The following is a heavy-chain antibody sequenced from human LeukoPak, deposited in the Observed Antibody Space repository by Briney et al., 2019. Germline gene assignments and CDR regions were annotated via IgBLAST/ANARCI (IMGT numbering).Heavy chain of an antibody. CDR2: ISGSGGST. V-gene: IGHV3-23*01. CDR1: GFTFSSYA. CDR3: ARDPLGTRPGFDY. Sequence: GGSLRLSCAASGFTFSSYAMSWVRQAPGKGLEWVSAISGSGGSTYYADSVKGRFTISRDNSKNTPYLQMNSLRAEDTAVYYCARDPLGTRPGFDYWGQGTLVTVSS. D-gene: IGHD1-1*01. J-gene: IGHJ4*02.